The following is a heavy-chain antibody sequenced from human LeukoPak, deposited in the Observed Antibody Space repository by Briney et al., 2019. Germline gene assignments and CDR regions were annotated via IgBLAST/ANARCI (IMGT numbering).Heavy chain of an antibody. CDR2: MNPNSGNT. J-gene: IGHJ5*02. Sequence: ASVKVSCKASGYTFTSDDINWVRQATGQGLEAMGWMNPNSGNTGYAQKFQGRVTTTRNTSLSTAYMELSSLRSEDTAVYYCARSRTAYSSGLIKWLWFDPWGQGTLVTVSS. D-gene: IGHD6-19*01. V-gene: IGHV1-8*03. CDR1: GYTFTSDD. CDR3: ARSRTAYSSGLIKWLWFDP.